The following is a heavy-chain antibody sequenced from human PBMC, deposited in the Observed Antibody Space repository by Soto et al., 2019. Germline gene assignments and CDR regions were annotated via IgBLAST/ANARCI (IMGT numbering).Heavy chain of an antibody. Sequence: SLKVSCKASGGTFSSYAISWVRQAPGQGLEWMGGIIPIFGTANYAQKFQGRVTITADKSTSTAYMELSSLRSEDTAVYYCARGGVVTATPNYFDYWGQGTLVTVSS. V-gene: IGHV1-69*06. CDR3: ARGGVVTATPNYFDY. D-gene: IGHD2-21*02. CDR1: GGTFSSYA. CDR2: IIPIFGTA. J-gene: IGHJ4*02.